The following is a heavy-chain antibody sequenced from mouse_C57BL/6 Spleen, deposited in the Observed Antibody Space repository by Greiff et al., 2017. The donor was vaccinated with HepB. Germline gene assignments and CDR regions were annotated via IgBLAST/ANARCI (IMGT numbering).Heavy chain of an antibody. CDR1: GYTFPSYT. V-gene: IGHV1-4*01. J-gene: IGHJ1*03. CDR3: ARQYYGSSYGYFDV. D-gene: IGHD1-1*01. Sequence: QVQLQQSGAELARPGASVKMSCKASGYTFPSYTLHWVKQRPGQGLEWIGYINPSSGYTKYNQKFKDKATLTADKYSSTAYMQLSSLTSEDSAVYYCARQYYGSSYGYFDVWGTGTTVTVSS. CDR2: INPSSGYT.